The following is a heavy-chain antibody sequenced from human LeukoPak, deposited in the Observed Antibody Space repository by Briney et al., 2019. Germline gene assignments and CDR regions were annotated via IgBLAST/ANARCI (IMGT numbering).Heavy chain of an antibody. V-gene: IGHV3-64D*09. CDR3: LSTYVFDSGGYYPFDY. D-gene: IGHD3-22*01. CDR2: ISNNGGTT. CDR1: GFAFRNNA. Sequence: PGGSLRLSCSASGFAFRNNAMHWLRQAPGKGLEYVSGISNNGGTTDYADSVKGRFTISRDNSKNTLYLQMNSLRPEDTALHYCLSTYVFDSGGYYPFDYWGQGTQVTVSS. J-gene: IGHJ4*02.